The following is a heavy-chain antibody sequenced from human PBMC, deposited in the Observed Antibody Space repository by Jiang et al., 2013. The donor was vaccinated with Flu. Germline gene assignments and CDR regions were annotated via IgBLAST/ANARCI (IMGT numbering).Heavy chain of an antibody. CDR2: IHDSGST. CDR1: GGSLSRSY. J-gene: IGHJ4*02. Sequence: GPGLVKPSETLSLTCTVSGGSLSRSYWSWIRQPPGKGLEWIGYIHDSGSTNYNPSLKSRVTITLDTSKNQFSLKLSSVAAADTAVYYCAKDAAGGGGYWGQGTLVTVSS. D-gene: IGHD2-15*01. CDR3: AKDAAGGGGY. V-gene: IGHV4-59*01.